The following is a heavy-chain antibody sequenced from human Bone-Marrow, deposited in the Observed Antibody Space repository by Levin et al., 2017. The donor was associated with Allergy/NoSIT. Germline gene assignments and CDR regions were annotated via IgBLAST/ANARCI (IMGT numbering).Heavy chain of an antibody. CDR3: ASHYSGSYNYFDF. CDR1: GYTSSRYG. V-gene: IGHV1-18*01. D-gene: IGHD1-26*01. Sequence: AASVKVSCKASGYTSSRYGISWVRQAPGQGLEWLGWISAHNGNTNSARKFHGRVSMTIDTSTNTAYMDLGSLTSDDTAVYYCASHYSGSYNYFDFWGQGTLVTVSS. J-gene: IGHJ4*02. CDR2: ISAHNGNT.